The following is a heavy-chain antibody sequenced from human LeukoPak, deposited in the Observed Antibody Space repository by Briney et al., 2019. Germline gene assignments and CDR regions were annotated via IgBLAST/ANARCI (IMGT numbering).Heavy chain of an antibody. CDR3: TRDQSSHDYGDY. D-gene: IGHD2-15*01. CDR1: GFTFGDYA. J-gene: IGHJ4*02. Sequence: DPGRSLRLSCTASGFTFGDYAMSWFREAPGKGLEWVGFIRSKAYGGTTEYAASVKSRFTISRDDSKSIAYLQMNSLKTEDTAVYYCTRDQSSHDYGDYWGQGTLVTVSS. V-gene: IGHV3-49*03. CDR2: IRSKAYGGTT.